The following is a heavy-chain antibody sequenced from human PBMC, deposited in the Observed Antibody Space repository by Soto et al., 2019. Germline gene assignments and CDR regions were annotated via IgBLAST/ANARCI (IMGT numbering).Heavy chain of an antibody. CDR3: ARESIEARYYYYGMDV. Sequence: SQTLSLTCAISGDSVSSNSASWNWIRQSPSRGLEWLRRTYYRSKWYNEYAVSVKSRITINPDTSKNQCSLQLNSVTPEDTTVYYCARESIEARYYYYGMDVWGQGTTVTLSS. D-gene: IGHD6-6*01. J-gene: IGHJ6*02. V-gene: IGHV6-1*01. CDR1: GDSVSSNSAS. CDR2: TYYRSKWYN.